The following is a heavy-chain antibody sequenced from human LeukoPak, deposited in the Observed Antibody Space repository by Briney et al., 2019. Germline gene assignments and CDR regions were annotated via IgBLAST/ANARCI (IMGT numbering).Heavy chain of an antibody. Sequence: GGSLRLSCAASGFTFSSYSMNWVRQAPGKGLEWVSSISSSSSYIYYADSVKGRFTISRDNARNSLYLQMNSLRAEDTAVYYCASERAPKSIAGIDYWGQGTLVTVSS. J-gene: IGHJ4*02. CDR2: ISSSSSYI. CDR1: GFTFSSYS. D-gene: IGHD6-6*01. V-gene: IGHV3-21*01. CDR3: ASERAPKSIAGIDY.